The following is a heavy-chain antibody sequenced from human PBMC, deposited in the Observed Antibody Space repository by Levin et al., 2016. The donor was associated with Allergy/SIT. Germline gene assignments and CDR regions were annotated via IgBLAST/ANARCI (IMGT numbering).Heavy chain of an antibody. J-gene: IGHJ3*02. Sequence: SVKVSCKASGGTFSSYAISWVRQAPGQGLEWMGGIIPIFGTANYAQKFQGRVTITADKSTSTAYMELSSLRSEDTAVYYCASRAVGRGYSYGRLQVVGYAFDIWGQGTMVTVSS. CDR2: IIPIFGTA. V-gene: IGHV1-69*06. D-gene: IGHD5-18*01. CDR3: ASRAVGRGYSYGRLQVVGYAFDI. CDR1: GGTFSSYA.